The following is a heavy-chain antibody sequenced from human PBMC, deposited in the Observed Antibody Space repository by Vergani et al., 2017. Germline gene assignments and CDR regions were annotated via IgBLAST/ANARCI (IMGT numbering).Heavy chain of an antibody. J-gene: IGHJ3*02. CDR3: ATALIVGATKVDDAFDI. Sequence: QVQLVQSGAEVKKPGASVKVSCKASGYTFTSYYMHWVRQAPGQGLEWMGIINPSGGSTSYAQKFQGRVTMTRDTSTSTVYMELSSLRSEDTAVYYCATALIVGATKVDDAFDIWGQGTMVTVSS. CDR2: INPSGGST. V-gene: IGHV1-46*01. D-gene: IGHD1-26*01. CDR1: GYTFTSYY.